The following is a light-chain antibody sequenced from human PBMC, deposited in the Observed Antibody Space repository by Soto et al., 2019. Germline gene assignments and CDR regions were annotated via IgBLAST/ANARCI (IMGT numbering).Light chain of an antibody. CDR2: DVS. Sequence: QSALTQPASVSGSPGQTITISCTGTSSDIGDYKYVSWYKQHPGKAPKLMIYDVSNRPSGVSDRFSGSKSGNTASLTISGLQAEEEDDYYCSSYTSTNFVIFGGGTKLTVL. J-gene: IGLJ2*01. V-gene: IGLV2-14*03. CDR3: SSYTSTNFVI. CDR1: SSDIGDYKY.